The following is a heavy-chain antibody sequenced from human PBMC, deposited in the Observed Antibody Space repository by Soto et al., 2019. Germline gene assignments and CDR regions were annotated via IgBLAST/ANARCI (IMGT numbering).Heavy chain of an antibody. J-gene: IGHJ4*02. Sequence: EVQLVESGXXLIQPGGSLRLSCAASGFTVSSNYMSWVRQAPGKGLEWVSVIYSGGSTYYADSVKGRFTISRDNSKNTLYLQMNSLRAEDTAVYYCARGSGSYYRFFDYWGQGTLVTVSS. V-gene: IGHV3-53*01. CDR1: GFTVSSNY. CDR3: ARGSGSYYRFFDY. D-gene: IGHD1-26*01. CDR2: IYSGGST.